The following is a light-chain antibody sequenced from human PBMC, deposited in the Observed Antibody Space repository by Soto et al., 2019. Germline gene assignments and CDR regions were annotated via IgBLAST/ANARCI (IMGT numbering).Light chain of an antibody. CDR1: QSVSSSY. Sequence: DIVLTQSPGTLSLSPGERATLSCRASQSVSSSYLAWYQQKPGQAPRLLIFAASSRATGIPDRFSGSGSGTDFTLTISRLEPEDFAMYYCQQYDRSPVTFGQGTKVDIK. CDR2: AAS. CDR3: QQYDRSPVT. J-gene: IGKJ1*01. V-gene: IGKV3-20*01.